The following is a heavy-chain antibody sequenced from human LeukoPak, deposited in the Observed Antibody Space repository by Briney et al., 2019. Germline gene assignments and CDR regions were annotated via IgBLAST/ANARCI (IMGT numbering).Heavy chain of an antibody. CDR1: GSNFSSYW. V-gene: IGHV3-74*01. D-gene: IGHD6-19*01. J-gene: IGHJ4*02. CDR2: IDSDGSST. Sequence: GGSLRLSCAASGSNFSSYWMHWVRQAPGKGPVWVAHIDSDGSSTTYGDPAKGRFTISRDNAKKTLYLQMNSLRVEDTAVYYCTRGTTAEAGIDYWGQGTLVTVSS. CDR3: TRGTTAEAGIDY.